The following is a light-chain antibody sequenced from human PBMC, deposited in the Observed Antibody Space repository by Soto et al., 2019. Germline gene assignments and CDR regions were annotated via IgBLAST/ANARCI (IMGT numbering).Light chain of an antibody. CDR3: SSYTSSNTLVV. CDR1: SSDVGGYGF. J-gene: IGLJ3*02. CDR2: EVS. V-gene: IGLV2-14*01. Sequence: QSALTQPASVSGSPGQSITISCIGTSSDVGGYGFVSWYQHHPGKAPKLIIYEVSDRPSGISSRFSGSKSANTASLTISGLQPEDEADYYCSSYTSSNTLVVFGGGTKVTVL.